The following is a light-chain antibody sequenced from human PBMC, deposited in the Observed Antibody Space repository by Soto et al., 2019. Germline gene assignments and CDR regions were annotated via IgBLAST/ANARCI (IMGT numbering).Light chain of an antibody. Sequence: QSALAQPASVSGSPGQSITISCTGTNSDIGLYDYVSWYQQHPGEVPKLMIYEVTNRPAGVPNRFSGSKSGNTASLTISGLQAEDEADYYCNSYTSSNTYVFGTGTKVTVL. CDR2: EVT. V-gene: IGLV2-14*03. J-gene: IGLJ1*01. CDR3: NSYTSSNTYV. CDR1: NSDIGLYDY.